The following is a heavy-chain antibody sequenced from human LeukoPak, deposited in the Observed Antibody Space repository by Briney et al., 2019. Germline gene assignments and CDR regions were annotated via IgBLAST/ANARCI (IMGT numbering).Heavy chain of an antibody. CDR2: IKQDGSEK. J-gene: IGHJ4*02. D-gene: IGHD2-2*01. V-gene: IGHV3-7*01. CDR3: ARVPLHCSSTSCSAPHFDY. Sequence: GGSLRLSCAASGFTFSSYWMSWFRQAPGKGLEWVANIKQDGSEKYYVDSVKGRFTISRDNAKNSLYLQMNSLRAEDTAVYYCARVPLHCSSTSCSAPHFDYWGQGTLVTVSS. CDR1: GFTFSSYW.